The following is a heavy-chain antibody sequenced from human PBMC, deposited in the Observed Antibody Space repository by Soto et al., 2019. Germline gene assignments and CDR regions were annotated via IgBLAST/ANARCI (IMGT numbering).Heavy chain of an antibody. CDR3: ARDIASPGGDYFDS. CDR1: GFPFRDFN. J-gene: IGHJ4*02. Sequence: EVQLVESGGGLVKAGGSLGPFCTGSGFPFRDFNMNLVRQAPGKGLGGGSSISTGGAYMFYADSVKGRFTISRDNAQNSLFLQIDSPRAEDTAVYYCARDIASPGGDYFDSWGQGTLVTVSS. D-gene: IGHD2-21*01. V-gene: IGHV3-21*06. CDR2: ISTGGAYM.